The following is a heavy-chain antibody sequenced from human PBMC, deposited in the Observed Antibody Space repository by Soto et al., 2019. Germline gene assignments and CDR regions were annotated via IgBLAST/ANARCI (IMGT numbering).Heavy chain of an antibody. CDR1: GGSFSGYY. CDR3: ARDSDSIAARRYYYYGMDV. CDR2: IYYSGST. D-gene: IGHD6-6*01. J-gene: IGHJ6*02. Sequence: PSETLSLTCAVYGGSFSGYYWSWIRQPPGKGLEWIGYIYYSGSTYYNPSLKSRVTISVDTSKNQFSLKLSSVTAADTAVYYCARDSDSIAARRYYYYGMDVWGQGTTVTVSS. V-gene: IGHV4-34*09.